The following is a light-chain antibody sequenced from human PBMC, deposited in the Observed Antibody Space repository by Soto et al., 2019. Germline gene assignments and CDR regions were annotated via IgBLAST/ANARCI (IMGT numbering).Light chain of an antibody. J-gene: IGKJ1*01. Sequence: IVMTQSPATVSASPGERVTLSCRASQSVSGNVAWYHQKPGQPPRLLVYGASTTATDIPARFFGSGFETDFTLTITRLQSEDFGTYYCQQFNSWPRTFGQGTKVEIK. V-gene: IGKV3-15*01. CDR1: QSVSGN. CDR2: GAS. CDR3: QQFNSWPRT.